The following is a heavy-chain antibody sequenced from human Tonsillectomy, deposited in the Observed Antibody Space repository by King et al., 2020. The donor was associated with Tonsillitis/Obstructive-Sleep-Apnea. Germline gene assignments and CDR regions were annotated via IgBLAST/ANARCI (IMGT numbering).Heavy chain of an antibody. CDR1: GYTFTRYY. CDR2: FRPSSGIR. J-gene: IGHJ4*02. V-gene: IGHV1-46*01. CDR3: ARDDVVARYIDS. D-gene: IGHD5-12*01. Sequence: QLVQSGAELKKPGASVKFSCKASGYTFTRYYMHWVRQARGQWLEWLGIFRPSSGIRTYAQKFQGRVTMTRDTSTSTVYMELSSLRSEDTAVYYCARDDVVARYIDSWGQGTLVTVSS.